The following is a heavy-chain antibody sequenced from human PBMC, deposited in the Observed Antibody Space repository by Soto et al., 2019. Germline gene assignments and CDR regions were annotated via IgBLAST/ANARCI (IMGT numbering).Heavy chain of an antibody. CDR2: IHYSGST. V-gene: IGHV4-30-4*01. Sequence: PSETLSLTCTVSGGSISSGDDYWSWIRQPPGKGLEWIGYIHYSGSTYYNPSLKSRLTLSVHTSKNHFSLDLGSVTAADTAVYYCARGRLDVVVATATHCFDPWRQGTLVTVSS. D-gene: IGHD2-15*01. CDR1: GGSISSGDDY. CDR3: ARGRLDVVVATATHCFDP. J-gene: IGHJ5*02.